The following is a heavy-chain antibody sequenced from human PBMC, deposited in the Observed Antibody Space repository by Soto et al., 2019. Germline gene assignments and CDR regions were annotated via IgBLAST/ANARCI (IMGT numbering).Heavy chain of an antibody. V-gene: IGHV3-30*03. CDR2: ISYDGSNK. CDR3: YCYDSSRRDAFDI. CDR1: GFTFSSYG. D-gene: IGHD3-22*01. J-gene: IGHJ3*02. Sequence: QVQLVESGGGVVQPGRSLRLSCAASGFTFSSYGMHWVRQAPGKGLEWVAVISYDGSNKYYADSVKGRFTISRDNSKNTLYRQMNSLRAEDTAVYYCYCYDSSRRDAFDIWGQGTMVTVSS.